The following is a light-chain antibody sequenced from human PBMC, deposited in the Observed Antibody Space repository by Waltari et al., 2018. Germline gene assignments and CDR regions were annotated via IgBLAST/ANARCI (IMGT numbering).Light chain of an antibody. CDR3: QQSHGTPYT. CDR2: GAS. V-gene: IGKV1-39*01. Sequence: DIQMTQSPSSLSASVGDRVTITCRASQRIGVYLNWYRHKPGQAPTLLIFGASNLQGGVPSRFTGGESGTEFTLTIMSLQPEDFATYYCQQSHGTPYTFGQGTKVE. J-gene: IGKJ2*01. CDR1: QRIGVY.